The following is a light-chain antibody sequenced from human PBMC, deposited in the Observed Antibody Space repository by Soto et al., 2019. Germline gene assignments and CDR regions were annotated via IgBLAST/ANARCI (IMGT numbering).Light chain of an antibody. Sequence: ETVLTQSPATLSLSPGERATFSCRASQRVGRDYLAWYQQKPGQAPRLLIYDASSRATGIPDRFSGSGSGTDFSLTISRLEPEDFAEYYCQQYASSPLTFGGGTRWRSN. V-gene: IGKV3-20*01. CDR3: QQYASSPLT. CDR2: DAS. J-gene: IGKJ4*01. CDR1: QRVGRDY.